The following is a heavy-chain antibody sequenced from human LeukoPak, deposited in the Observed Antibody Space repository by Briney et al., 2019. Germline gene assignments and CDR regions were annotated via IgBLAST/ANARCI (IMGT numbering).Heavy chain of an antibody. V-gene: IGHV4-59*01. CDR1: GASIRNYY. CDR2: IYNSGST. J-gene: IGHJ5*02. D-gene: IGHD4-17*01. Sequence: PSETLSLICTVSGASIRNYYWSWIRQPPGKGLEWIGYIYNSGSTNYNPSLKSRVTISVDTSKNQFSLRLRSVTAADTAMYYCARDQDDYGDYVWFDPWGQGTLVTVSS. CDR3: ARDQDDYGDYVWFDP.